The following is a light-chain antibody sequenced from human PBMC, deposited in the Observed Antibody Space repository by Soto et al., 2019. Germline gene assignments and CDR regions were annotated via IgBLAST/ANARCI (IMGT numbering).Light chain of an antibody. CDR3: QQYDTYPWT. Sequence: DIQMTQSPSTLPASVGDRVTITCRASQSIVRWLAWYQQKPGKAPNLLIYDASTLKSGVPSRFSGSGSGTEFTLTISSLQPDDFATYYCQQYDTYPWTFGQGTKVDIK. V-gene: IGKV1-5*01. J-gene: IGKJ1*01. CDR1: QSIVRW. CDR2: DAS.